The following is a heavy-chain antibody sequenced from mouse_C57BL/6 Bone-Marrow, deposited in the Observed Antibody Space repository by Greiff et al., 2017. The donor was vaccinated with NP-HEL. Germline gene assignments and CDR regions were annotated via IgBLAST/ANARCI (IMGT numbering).Heavy chain of an antibody. D-gene: IGHD1-1*01. J-gene: IGHJ4*01. V-gene: IGHV1-81*01. CDR3: ARRPLLLLRVAMDY. Sequence: QVQLKESGAELARPGASVKLSCKASGYTFTSYGISWVKQRTGQGLEWIGEIYPRSGNTYYNEKFKGKATLTADKSSSTAYMELRSLTSEDSAVYFCARRPLLLLRVAMDYWGQGTSVTVSS. CDR2: IYPRSGNT. CDR1: GYTFTSYG.